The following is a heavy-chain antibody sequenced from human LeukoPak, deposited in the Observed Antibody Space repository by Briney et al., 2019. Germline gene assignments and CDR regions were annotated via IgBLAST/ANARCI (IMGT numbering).Heavy chain of an antibody. CDR3: AREYYDFWSGYYTGIDY. Sequence: ASVKVSCKASGYTFTDYYMHWVRQAPGQGLEWMGWINPNSGGTNYAQKFQGRVTMTRDTSISTAYMELSRLRSDDTAVYYCAREYYDFWSGYYTGIDYWGQGTLVTVSS. CDR2: INPNSGGT. D-gene: IGHD3-3*01. CDR1: GYTFTDYY. J-gene: IGHJ4*02. V-gene: IGHV1-2*02.